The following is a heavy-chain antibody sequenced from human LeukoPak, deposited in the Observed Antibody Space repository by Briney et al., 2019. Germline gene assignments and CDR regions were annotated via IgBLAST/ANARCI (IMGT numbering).Heavy chain of an antibody. J-gene: IGHJ5*02. D-gene: IGHD6-19*01. CDR2: IYYSGST. CDR1: GGSISSGDHY. Sequence: SQTLSLTCTVSGGSISSGDHYWSWIRQPPGKGLAWIGYIYYSGSTYYNPSLKSRVTISVDTSKNQFSLRLSSVTAADTAVYYCASGARLVLFRGGFDPWGQGTLVTVSS. V-gene: IGHV4-30-4*01. CDR3: ASGARLVLFRGGFDP.